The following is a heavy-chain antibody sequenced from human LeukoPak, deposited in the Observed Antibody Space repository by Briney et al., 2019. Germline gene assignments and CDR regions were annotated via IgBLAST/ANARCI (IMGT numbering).Heavy chain of an antibody. V-gene: IGHV4-59*01. Sequence: SETLSLTCTVSGGSIGTYYWSWIRQPPGKGLEWIGYIYYSGSTNYNPSLKSRVTISVDTSKNQFSLKLSSVTAADTAVYYCARVRSDIDYWGQGTLVTVSS. CDR3: ARVRSDIDY. CDR1: GGSIGTYY. J-gene: IGHJ4*02. CDR2: IYYSGST.